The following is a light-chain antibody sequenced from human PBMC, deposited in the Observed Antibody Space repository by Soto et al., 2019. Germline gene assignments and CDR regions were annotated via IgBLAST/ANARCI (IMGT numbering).Light chain of an antibody. CDR3: SSYTSSSTPYV. J-gene: IGLJ1*01. Sequence: QPDLTQAASVSGSPGQSITISCTGTSSDVGAYNYVSWYQQHPGKAPKLMIYDVSNRPSGVSNRFSGSKSGNTASLTISGLQAEDEADYYCSSYTSSSTPYVFGTGTKVTVL. CDR2: DVS. V-gene: IGLV2-14*01. CDR1: SSDVGAYNY.